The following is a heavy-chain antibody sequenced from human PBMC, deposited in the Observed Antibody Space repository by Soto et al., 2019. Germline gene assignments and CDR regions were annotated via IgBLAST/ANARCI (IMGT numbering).Heavy chain of an antibody. CDR3: ARDLSGPLDY. Sequence: QVQLVESGGGVVQPGRSLRLSCAASGFTFTNYGMHWVRQAPGKGLEWVALIWYDGTNKYYADSVKGRFTISRDSSKNTLYLQMNSLRAEDTAVYYDARDLSGPLDYWGQGTLVTVSS. V-gene: IGHV3-33*01. CDR1: GFTFTNYG. CDR2: IWYDGTNK. D-gene: IGHD3-16*02. J-gene: IGHJ4*02.